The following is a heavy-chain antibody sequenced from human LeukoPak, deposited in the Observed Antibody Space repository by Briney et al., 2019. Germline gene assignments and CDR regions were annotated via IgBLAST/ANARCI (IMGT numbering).Heavy chain of an antibody. V-gene: IGHV1-58*01. Sequence: GAAVKVSCKASGFTFTSSAVQWVRQARGQRLEWIGWIVVGSGNTNYAQKFQERVTITRDMSTSTAYMELSSLRSEDTAVYYCARGGGVDVLLDYWGQGTLVTVSS. J-gene: IGHJ4*02. CDR2: IVVGSGNT. D-gene: IGHD3-16*01. CDR1: GFTFTSSA. CDR3: ARGGGVDVLLDY.